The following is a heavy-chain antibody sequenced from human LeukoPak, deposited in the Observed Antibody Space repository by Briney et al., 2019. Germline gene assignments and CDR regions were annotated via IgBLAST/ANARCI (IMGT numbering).Heavy chain of an antibody. D-gene: IGHD6-6*01. CDR2: ISGSGDNT. Sequence: GGSLRLSCAASGFTFSSYAMSWVRQAPGKGLGWVSVISGSGDNTYYADSVKGRFTISRDNSKNMLYLQMNSLRAEDTAVYYCAKWKYSNSGIDDYWGQGTLVTVSS. CDR3: AKWKYSNSGIDDY. V-gene: IGHV3-23*01. J-gene: IGHJ4*02. CDR1: GFTFSSYA.